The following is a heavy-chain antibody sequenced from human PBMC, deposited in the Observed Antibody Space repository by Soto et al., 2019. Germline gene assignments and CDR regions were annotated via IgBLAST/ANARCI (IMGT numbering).Heavy chain of an antibody. J-gene: IGHJ6*02. D-gene: IGHD6-13*01. V-gene: IGHV3-74*01. Sequence: GGSLRLSCAASGFTFSSYWMHWVRQAPGKGLVWVSRINSDGSSTSYADSVKGRFTISRDNAKNTLYLQMNSLRAEDTAVYYCARGIRVGSWYPYDYYGMDVWGQGTTVTVSS. CDR2: INSDGSST. CDR1: GFTFSSYW. CDR3: ARGIRVGSWYPYDYYGMDV.